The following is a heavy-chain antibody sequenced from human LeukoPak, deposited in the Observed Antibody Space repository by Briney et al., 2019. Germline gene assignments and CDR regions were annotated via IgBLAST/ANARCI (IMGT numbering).Heavy chain of an antibody. D-gene: IGHD2-2*01. CDR3: ADQTNYYYYMDV. V-gene: IGHV1-8*01. CDR2: MNPNSGNT. CDR1: GYTFTSYD. J-gene: IGHJ6*03. Sequence: ASVKVSCKASGYTFTSYDIDWVRQATGQGLEWMGWMNPNSGNTGYAQKFQGRVTMTRITSTSTAYMELSRLRSEDTAVYYCADQTNYYYYMDVWGKGATVTVSS.